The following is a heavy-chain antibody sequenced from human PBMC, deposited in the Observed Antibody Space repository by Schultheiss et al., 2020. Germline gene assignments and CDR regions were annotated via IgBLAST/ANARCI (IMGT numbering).Heavy chain of an antibody. V-gene: IGHV1-18*01. Sequence: ASVKVSCKASGYTFTSYGISWVRQAPGQGLEWMGWISAYNGNANYAQKLQGRVTMTRDTSISTAYMELSRLRSDDTAVYYCARAGYSYGYWYFDLWGRGTLVTVSS. CDR3: ARAGYSYGYWYFDL. CDR2: ISAYNGNA. D-gene: IGHD5-18*01. J-gene: IGHJ2*01. CDR1: GYTFTSYG.